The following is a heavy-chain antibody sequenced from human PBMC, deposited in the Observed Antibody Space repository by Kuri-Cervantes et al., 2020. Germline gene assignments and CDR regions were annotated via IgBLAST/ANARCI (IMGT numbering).Heavy chain of an antibody. J-gene: IGHJ5*02. D-gene: IGHD3-10*01. V-gene: IGHV1-2*04. CDR3: ARQASDWFDP. CDR2: INPNSDGT. CDR1: GYTFTGYY. Sequence: ASVKVSCKASGYTFTGYYIHWVRQAPGQGLEWMGWINPNSDGTNYAQKFQGWVTITRDTSISTAYMEMRRLTSDDTAVYYCARQASDWFDPWGQGTLVTVSS.